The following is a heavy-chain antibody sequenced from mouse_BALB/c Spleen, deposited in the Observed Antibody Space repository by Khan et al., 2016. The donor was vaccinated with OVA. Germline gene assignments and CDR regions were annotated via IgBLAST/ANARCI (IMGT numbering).Heavy chain of an antibody. CDR2: ISPGSGDT. CDR1: GYTFTDYY. V-gene: IGHV1-77*01. J-gene: IGHJ3*01. CDR3: ARRNYFGYTFAY. D-gene: IGHD1-2*01. Sequence: QVQLKQSGAELARPGASVKLSCKASGYTFTDYYINWVKQRTGQGLEWIGEISPGSGDTYYNERFKGKATLTADTSSSQTYMQLSSLTSEASAVYFCARRNYFGYTFAYWGQGTLVTVAA.